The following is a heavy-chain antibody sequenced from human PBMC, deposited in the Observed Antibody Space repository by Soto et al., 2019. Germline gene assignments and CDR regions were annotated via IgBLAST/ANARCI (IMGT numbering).Heavy chain of an antibody. CDR2: IYYSGST. J-gene: IGHJ4*02. CDR3: ARGGAAAGIGGVDY. CDR1: GGSISSGGYY. V-gene: IGHV4-31*03. D-gene: IGHD6-13*01. Sequence: QVQLQESGPGLVKPSQTLSLTCTVSGGSISSGGYYWSWIRQHPGKGLEWIGYIYYSGSTYYNPSLKSRVTISVDTSKNQFSLELSSVTAADTAVYYCARGGAAAGIGGVDYWGQGTLVTVSS.